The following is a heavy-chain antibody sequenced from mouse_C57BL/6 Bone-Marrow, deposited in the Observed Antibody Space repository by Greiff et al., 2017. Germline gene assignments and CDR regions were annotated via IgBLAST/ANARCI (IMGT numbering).Heavy chain of an antibody. V-gene: IGHV5-4*03. D-gene: IGHD2-2*01. Sequence: EVMLVESGGGLVKPGGSLKLSCAASGFTFSSYAMSWVRQTPEKRLEWVATISDGGSYTYYPDNLKGRFTISRDNAKNNLYLQMSHLKSEDTAMYYCARRATMVTYWYFDVWGTGTTVTVSS. CDR1: GFTFSSYA. CDR3: ARRATMVTYWYFDV. J-gene: IGHJ1*03. CDR2: ISDGGSYT.